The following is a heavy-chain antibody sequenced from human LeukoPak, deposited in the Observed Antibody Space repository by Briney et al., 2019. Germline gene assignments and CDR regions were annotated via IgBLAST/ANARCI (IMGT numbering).Heavy chain of an antibody. Sequence: GASVKVSCKASGYTFTSYGISWVRQAPGQGLEWMGWISAYNGNTDYAQKLQGRVTMTTDTSTSTAYMELRSLRSDDTAVYYCARDSPLDDSSGYSAEGWFDPWGQGTLVTVSS. D-gene: IGHD3-22*01. CDR3: ARDSPLDDSSGYSAEGWFDP. CDR1: GYTFTSYG. CDR2: ISAYNGNT. J-gene: IGHJ5*02. V-gene: IGHV1-18*01.